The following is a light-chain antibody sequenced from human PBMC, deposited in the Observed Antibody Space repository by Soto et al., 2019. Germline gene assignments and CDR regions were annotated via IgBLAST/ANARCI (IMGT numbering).Light chain of an antibody. J-gene: IGLJ3*02. CDR2: GNS. V-gene: IGLV1-40*01. Sequence: QSVLTQSPSVSGAPGQRVTISCTWSSSNIGAGYDVHWYQQLPGTAPKLLIYGNSNRPSGVPDRFSGSKSGTSASLAITGLQAEDEADYYCQSYDSSLSGGVFGGGTKLTVL. CDR1: SSNIGAGYD. CDR3: QSYDSSLSGGV.